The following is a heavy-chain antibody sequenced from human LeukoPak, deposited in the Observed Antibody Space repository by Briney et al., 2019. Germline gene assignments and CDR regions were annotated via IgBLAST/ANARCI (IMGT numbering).Heavy chain of an antibody. J-gene: IGHJ4*02. D-gene: IGHD5-24*01. CDR3: AKGRGWLQFFDY. Sequence: GALRLSCAASGFTFSSYEMNWVRQAPGKGLEWVSYISSSGSTIYYADSVKGRFTISRDNSKNTLYLQMNSLRAEDTAVYYCAKGRGWLQFFDYWGQGTLVTVSS. CDR1: GFTFSSYE. CDR2: ISSSGSTI. V-gene: IGHV3-48*03.